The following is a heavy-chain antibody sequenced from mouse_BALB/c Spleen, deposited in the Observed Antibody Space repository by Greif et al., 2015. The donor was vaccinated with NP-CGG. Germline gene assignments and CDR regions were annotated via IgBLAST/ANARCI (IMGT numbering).Heavy chain of an antibody. CDR3: AREDLYGNYDAMDY. CDR2: ISYDGSN. J-gene: IGHJ4*01. D-gene: IGHD2-1*01. V-gene: IGHV3-6*02. Sequence: ESGPGLVKPSQSLSLTCSVTGYSITSGYYWNWIRQFPGNKLEWMGYISYDGSNNYNPSLKNRISITRDTSKNQFFLKLNSVTTEDTATYYCAREDLYGNYDAMDYWGQGTSVTVSS. CDR1: GYSITSGYY.